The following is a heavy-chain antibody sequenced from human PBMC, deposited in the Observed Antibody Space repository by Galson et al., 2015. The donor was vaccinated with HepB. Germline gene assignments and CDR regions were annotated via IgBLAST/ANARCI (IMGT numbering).Heavy chain of an antibody. CDR2: ISAYNEHI. Sequence: SVKVSCKASGYSFANYGISWVRQAPGQGLEWMGWISAYNEHINYAQKFQGRLTVTTDTSTNTAYMELTNLRSDDTAVYYCARGALGSSSDFDSWGQGTLVIVSS. D-gene: IGHD6-13*01. V-gene: IGHV1-18*01. CDR1: GYSFANYG. CDR3: ARGALGSSSDFDS. J-gene: IGHJ4*02.